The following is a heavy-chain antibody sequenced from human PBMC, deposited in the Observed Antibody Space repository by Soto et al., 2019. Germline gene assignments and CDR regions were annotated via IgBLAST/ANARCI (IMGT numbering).Heavy chain of an antibody. CDR1: GFTFSSYA. Sequence: GGSLRLSCAASGFTFSSYAMSWVRQAPGKGLEWVSLITGSGGDTYYADSVKARFTISSDNSRNTLYLQMNSLRAEDTAVYYCAKAAGSSWGTEHFQHWGQGTLVTVSS. CDR2: ITGSGGDT. D-gene: IGHD6-13*01. J-gene: IGHJ1*01. V-gene: IGHV3-23*01. CDR3: AKAAGSSWGTEHFQH.